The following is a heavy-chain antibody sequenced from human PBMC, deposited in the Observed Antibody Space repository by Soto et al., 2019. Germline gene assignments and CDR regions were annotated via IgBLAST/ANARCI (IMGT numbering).Heavy chain of an antibody. D-gene: IGHD2-8*01. CDR2: IIPIFGTA. CDR3: ALTYCTNGVCYTNYYYGMDV. CDR1: GGTFSSYA. J-gene: IGHJ6*02. V-gene: IGHV1-69*12. Sequence: QVQLVQSGAEVKKPGSSVKVSCKASGGTFSSYAISWVRQAPGQGLEWMGGIIPIFGTANYAQKFQGRVTLTADESTSTAYMVLSSLRAEDTAVYYCALTYCTNGVCYTNYYYGMDVWGQGTTVTVAS.